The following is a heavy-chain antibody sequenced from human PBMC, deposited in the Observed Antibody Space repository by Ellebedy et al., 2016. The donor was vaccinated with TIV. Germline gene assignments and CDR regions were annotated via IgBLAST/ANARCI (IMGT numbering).Heavy chain of an antibody. J-gene: IGHJ1*01. D-gene: IGHD4-17*01. CDR1: GFTVSNNY. V-gene: IGHV3-53*01. Sequence: GGSLRLXXAASGFTVSNNYMSWVRQLPGKGLEWVSVIYSGGSTYYADSVKGRFTISRDNSKNTLFLQMNSLRAEDTAVYYCAKDKFTVNMYFLGGEHLQHWGQGTLVIVSS. CDR2: IYSGGST. CDR3: AKDKFTVNMYFLGGEHLQH.